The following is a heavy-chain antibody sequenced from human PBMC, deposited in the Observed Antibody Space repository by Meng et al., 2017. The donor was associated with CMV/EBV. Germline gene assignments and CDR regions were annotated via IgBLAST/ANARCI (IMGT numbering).Heavy chain of an antibody. V-gene: IGHV4-61*01. CDR3: AREESAKFNFDY. Sequence: GSLRLSCTVSGGSVSSGSYYWSWIRQPPGKGLEWIGYIYYSGSTHYNPSLKSRVTISVDTSKNQFSLKLSSVTAADTAVYYGAREESAKFNFDYWGQGTLVTVSS. D-gene: IGHD3-10*01. J-gene: IGHJ4*02. CDR2: IYYSGST. CDR1: GGSVSSGSYY.